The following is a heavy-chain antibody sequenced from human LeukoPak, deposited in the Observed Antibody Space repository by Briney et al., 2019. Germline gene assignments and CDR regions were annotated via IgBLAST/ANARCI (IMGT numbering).Heavy chain of an antibody. V-gene: IGHV4-39*01. D-gene: IGHD3-22*01. J-gene: IGHJ1*01. Sequence: PSETLSLTCTVSGGSISSSSYYWGWVRQPPGKGLEWIGDIYYSGRTYYNSSLQSRPTISLDTSKNQFSLKLNSVTAADTAVYYCARRRYYDSTGYLDWGQGTLVTVSP. CDR1: GGSISSSSYY. CDR2: IYYSGRT. CDR3: ARRRYYDSTGYLD.